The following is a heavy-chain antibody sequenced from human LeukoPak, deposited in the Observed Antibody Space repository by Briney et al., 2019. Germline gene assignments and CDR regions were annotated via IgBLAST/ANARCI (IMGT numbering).Heavy chain of an antibody. D-gene: IGHD7-27*01. V-gene: IGHV3-33*05. CDR1: GFTFSTYG. Sequence: GRSLRLSCAASGFTFSTYGLHWVRQAPGKGLEWVAVITNDGNYEKYADAVRGRFTISRDNSKNTLYLQMNSLSAEDTAVYYCARDSITGDNSLDFWGRGTLVTVSS. CDR3: ARDSITGDNSLDF. J-gene: IGHJ4*02. CDR2: ITNDGNYE.